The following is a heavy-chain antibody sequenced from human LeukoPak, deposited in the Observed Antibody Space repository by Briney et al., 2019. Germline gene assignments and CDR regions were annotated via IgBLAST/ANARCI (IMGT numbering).Heavy chain of an antibody. V-gene: IGHV1-69*13. D-gene: IGHD6-19*01. Sequence: SVKVSCKASGGTFSSYAISWVRQAPGQGLEWMGGIIPIFGTANYAQKFQGRVTITADESTSTAYMELSSLRSEDTAVYYCARDGRYSSGWYGMDVWGQGTTVTVSS. J-gene: IGHJ6*02. CDR1: GGTFSSYA. CDR3: ARDGRYSSGWYGMDV. CDR2: IIPIFGTA.